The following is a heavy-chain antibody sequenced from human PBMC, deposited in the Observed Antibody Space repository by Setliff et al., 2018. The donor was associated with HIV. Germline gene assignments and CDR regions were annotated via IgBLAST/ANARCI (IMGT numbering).Heavy chain of an antibody. V-gene: IGHV3-30*04. CDR3: ARTSLGISEDC. J-gene: IGHJ4*02. D-gene: IGHD7-27*01. CDR1: GFTFTTYA. CDR2: ISIYDGSEK. Sequence: GGSLRLSCAASGFTFTTYAMHWVRQAPGKGLEWVAVISIYDGSEKYYADSVKGRFTISRDNSRNTLYLQMNSLRAEDTAVYYCARTSLGISEDCWGQGTLVTVSS.